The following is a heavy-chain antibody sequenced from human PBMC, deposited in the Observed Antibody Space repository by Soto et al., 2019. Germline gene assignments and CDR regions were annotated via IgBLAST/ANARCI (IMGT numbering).Heavy chain of an antibody. J-gene: IGHJ5*02. D-gene: IGHD6-13*01. Sequence: PSETLSLTCTVSGGSFSPNYWSWIRQTPGKGLEWLGYIYYGGTTSYNPSLKSRVTISLETSKSQFSLKLSSVTAADTAVYYCAREFSIGPGGKSNWFAPWAQRTLVTVSS. CDR3: AREFSIGPGGKSNWFAP. CDR1: GGSFSPNY. V-gene: IGHV4-59*12. CDR2: IYYGGTT.